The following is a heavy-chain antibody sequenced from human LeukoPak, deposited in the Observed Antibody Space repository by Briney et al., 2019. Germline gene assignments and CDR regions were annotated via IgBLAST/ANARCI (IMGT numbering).Heavy chain of an antibody. CDR3: ARGELLVEY. D-gene: IGHD3-10*01. CDR1: GYPFTDQF. Sequence: ASVKVSCKASGYPFTDQFINWVRQAPGRGLEWMGWINPNSGDTNYEQRFQGRVTMTRDTSISTAYMDLTRLASDDTAVYYCARGELLVEYWGQGTLVTVSS. CDR2: INPNSGDT. V-gene: IGHV1-2*02. J-gene: IGHJ4*02.